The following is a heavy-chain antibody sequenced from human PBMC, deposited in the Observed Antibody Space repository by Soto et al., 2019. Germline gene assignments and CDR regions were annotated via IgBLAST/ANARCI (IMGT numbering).Heavy chain of an antibody. D-gene: IGHD6-19*01. CDR2: FYSSGSI. CDR1: GYFIGAGGYY. V-gene: IGHV4-31*02. Sequence: SETLSLTCFVSGYFIGAGGYYWSWIRHHPGKGLEWIGSFYSSGSIIYNPSLRSRVSISGDMSTNQFSMSLTSVTAADAARYYCARMYSSGSGWFHPWGQGTLVTVSS. J-gene: IGHJ5*02. CDR3: ARMYSSGSGWFHP.